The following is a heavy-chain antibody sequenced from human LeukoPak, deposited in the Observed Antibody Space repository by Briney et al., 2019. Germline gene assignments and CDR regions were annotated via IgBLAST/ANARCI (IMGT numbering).Heavy chain of an antibody. J-gene: IGHJ4*02. Sequence: GGSLRLSCATSGFTFSSYAMSWVRQAPGKGLEWVSAISGSGGSTYYADSVKGRFTISRDNSKNTLYLRMNSLRAEDTAVYYCAKEYQNYGSGSYYNSFDYWGQGTLVTVSS. D-gene: IGHD3-10*01. CDR1: GFTFSSYA. CDR2: ISGSGGST. V-gene: IGHV3-23*01. CDR3: AKEYQNYGSGSYYNSFDY.